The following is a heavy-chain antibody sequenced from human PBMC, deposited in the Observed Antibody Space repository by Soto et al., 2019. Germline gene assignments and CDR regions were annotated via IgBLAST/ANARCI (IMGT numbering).Heavy chain of an antibody. J-gene: IGHJ5*02. CDR2: IIPILGIA. Sequence: SVKVSCKASGGTFSSYTISWVRQAPGQGLEWMGRIIPILGIANYAQKFQGRVTITADKSTSTAYMELSSLRSEDTAVYYCARARIAAAGNWFDPWGQGTLVTVSS. D-gene: IGHD6-13*01. V-gene: IGHV1-69*02. CDR3: ARARIAAAGNWFDP. CDR1: GGTFSSYT.